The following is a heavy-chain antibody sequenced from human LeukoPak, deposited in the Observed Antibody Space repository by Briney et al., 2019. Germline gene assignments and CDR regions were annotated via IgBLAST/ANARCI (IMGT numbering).Heavy chain of an antibody. V-gene: IGHV4-34*01. CDR1: GGSLSDYY. CDR2: INDSGST. J-gene: IGHJ4*02. D-gene: IGHD5-24*01. CDR3: ARGRDGSRHTWTPQILFFDY. Sequence: SETLSLTCAVYGGSLSDYYWSWIRQPPGKGLEWIGEINDSGSTNYNPSLTSRVTMSVDTSKNQFSLKLSSVTAADTAVYYCARGRDGSRHTWTPQILFFDYWGQGTLVTVSS.